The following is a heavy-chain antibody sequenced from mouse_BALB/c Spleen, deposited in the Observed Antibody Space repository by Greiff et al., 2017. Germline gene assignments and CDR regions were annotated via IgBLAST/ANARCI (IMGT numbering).Heavy chain of an antibody. CDR3: ARRGLRGAWFAY. CDR2: IYPGDGST. J-gene: IGHJ3*01. V-gene: IGHV1S56*01. D-gene: IGHD2-4*01. Sequence: VQLHQSGPELVKPGASVKMSCKASGYTFTSYYIHWVKQRPGQGLEWIGWIYPGDGSTKYNEKFKGKTTLTADKSSSTAYMLLSSLTSEDSAIYFCARRGLRGAWFAYWGQGTLVTVSA. CDR1: GYTFTSYY.